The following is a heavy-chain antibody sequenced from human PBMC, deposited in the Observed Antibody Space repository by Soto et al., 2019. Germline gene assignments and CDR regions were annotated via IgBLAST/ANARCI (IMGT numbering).Heavy chain of an antibody. CDR3: AKDGQYRTDGFDV. CDR2: LSRGGGTT. J-gene: IGHJ3*01. D-gene: IGHD6-6*01. Sequence: EAQLLESGGDWAQPGGSLRLSCAASGFTFSSHGMSWVRQAPGKGLEWIAGLSRGGGTTYYADSVKGRFTISRDYSKNTLDLIMNSLKVEDTALYYCAKDGQYRTDGFDVWGQGTMVTVSS. CDR1: GFTFSSHG. V-gene: IGHV3-23*01.